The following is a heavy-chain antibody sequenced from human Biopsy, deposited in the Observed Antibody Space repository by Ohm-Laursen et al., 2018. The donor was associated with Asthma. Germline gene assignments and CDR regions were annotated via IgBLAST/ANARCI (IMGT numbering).Heavy chain of an antibody. J-gene: IGHJ4*02. Sequence: GASVKVSCKASGYTFISYAIHWVRQAPGQRLEWMGLVNTASQDTVYSQKFQGRVSITRDTSASSAYMELSSLNFADTAVYYCARNAGAGTFDFWGQGTLVTVSS. D-gene: IGHD1-14*01. CDR2: VNTASQDT. CDR3: ARNAGAGTFDF. CDR1: GYTFISYA. V-gene: IGHV1-3*04.